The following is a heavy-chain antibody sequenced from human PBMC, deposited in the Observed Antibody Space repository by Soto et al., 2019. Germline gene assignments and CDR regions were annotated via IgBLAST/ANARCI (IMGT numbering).Heavy chain of an antibody. Sequence: GGSLRLSCPASGFTFSSYGMHWVRQAPGKGLEWVAVISYDGSNKYYADSVKGRFTISRDNSKNTLYLQMNSLRAEDTAVYYCAKERGYCSGGSCSSEAIFGILLFNIWGQGTMVTVSS. D-gene: IGHD2-15*01. V-gene: IGHV3-30*18. CDR1: GFTFSSYG. CDR2: ISYDGSNK. J-gene: IGHJ3*02. CDR3: AKERGYCSGGSCSSEAIFGILLFNI.